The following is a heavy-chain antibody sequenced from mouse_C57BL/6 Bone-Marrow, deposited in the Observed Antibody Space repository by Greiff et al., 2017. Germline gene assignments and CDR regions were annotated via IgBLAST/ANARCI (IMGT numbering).Heavy chain of an antibody. V-gene: IGHV1-50*01. CDR1: GYTFTSYW. CDR3: ARRGQDDY. Sequence: QVQLQQPGAELVKPGASVKLSCKASGYTFTSYWMQWVKQRPGQGLEWIGEIDPSDSYTNYNQKFKGKATLTVDTSSSTAYMKLSGLTSEDSAVYYCARRGQDDYWGQGTTLTVSS. J-gene: IGHJ2*01. CDR2: IDPSDSYT.